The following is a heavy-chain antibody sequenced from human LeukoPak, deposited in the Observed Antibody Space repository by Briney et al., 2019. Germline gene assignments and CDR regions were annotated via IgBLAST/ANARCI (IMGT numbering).Heavy chain of an antibody. Sequence: GGSLRLSCAASGFTFSDYYMSWIRQAPGKGLEWVSYISSSGSTIYYADSVKGRFTISRDNAKNSLYLQMNSLRAEDTAVYYCARGPDCSSTSCYEDDAFDIWGQGTMVTVSS. CDR1: GFTFSDYY. CDR3: ARGPDCSSTSCYEDDAFDI. V-gene: IGHV3-11*01. D-gene: IGHD2-2*01. CDR2: ISSSGSTI. J-gene: IGHJ3*02.